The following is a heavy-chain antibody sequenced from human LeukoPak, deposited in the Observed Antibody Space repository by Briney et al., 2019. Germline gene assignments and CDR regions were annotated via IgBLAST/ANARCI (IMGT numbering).Heavy chain of an antibody. V-gene: IGHV3-73*01. CDR1: GLTFSGSA. CDR3: TTTRRPRGYSYGYNVGADYYYYYMDV. J-gene: IGHJ6*03. Sequence: GGSLRLSCAASGLTFSGSAMHWVRQASGKGLEWVGRIRSKANSYATAYAASVKGRFTISRDDSKNTAYLQMNSLKTEDTAVYYCTTTRRPRGYSYGYNVGADYYYYYMDVWGKGTTVTVSS. D-gene: IGHD5-18*01. CDR2: IRSKANSYAT.